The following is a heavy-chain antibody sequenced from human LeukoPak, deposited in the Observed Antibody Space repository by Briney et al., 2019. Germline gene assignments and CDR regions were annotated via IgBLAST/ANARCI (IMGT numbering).Heavy chain of an antibody. CDR1: GGSISSYY. J-gene: IGHJ4*02. CDR3: ARGGPYDGRTFDC. D-gene: IGHD3-22*01. Sequence: SETLSLTCTVSGGSISSYYWSWVRQPPGKGLEWIGYIYYSGGTNYNPSLKSRVTISVDTSKNQFSLKLSSVTAADTAVYYCARGGPYDGRTFDCWGQGTLVTVSS. CDR2: IYYSGGT. V-gene: IGHV4-59*01.